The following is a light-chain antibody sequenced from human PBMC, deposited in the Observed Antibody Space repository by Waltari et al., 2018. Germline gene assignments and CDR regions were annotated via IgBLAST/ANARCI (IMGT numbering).Light chain of an antibody. CDR2: EVS. CDR3: CAYAGGGTRV. CDR1: SSDVGSYNL. V-gene: IGLV2-23*02. J-gene: IGLJ2*01. Sequence: QSALTQPASVSGSPGQSITISCTGTSSDVGSYNLVSWYQQHPGKAPKLMIYEVSKRPSGVSNRFSGSKSGNTASLTISGLRAEDETDYYCCAYAGGGTRVFGVGTKLTVL.